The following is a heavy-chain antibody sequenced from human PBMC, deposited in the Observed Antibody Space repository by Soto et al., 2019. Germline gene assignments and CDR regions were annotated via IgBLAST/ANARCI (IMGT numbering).Heavy chain of an antibody. CDR1: VFTFSSYD. D-gene: IGHD5-18*01. CDR2: IGAAGDI. J-gene: IGHJ4*01. CDR3: VRAIRAYTYGYDY. V-gene: IGHV3-13*01. Sequence: PGGSLRLSCAASVFTFSSYDIHWVRQPTGKGLEWVSAIGAAGDISYRGSVKGRFSISRDNAKNSLYLQMNSLRAGDTAVYYCVRAIRAYTYGYDYWGHGTMVTVSS.